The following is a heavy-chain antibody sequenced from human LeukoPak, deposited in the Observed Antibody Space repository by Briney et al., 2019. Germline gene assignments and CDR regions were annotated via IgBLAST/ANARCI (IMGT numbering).Heavy chain of an antibody. D-gene: IGHD2/OR15-2a*01. Sequence: GASVKVSCKASGYTFSSYSIGWVRQAPGQGLEWVGGIIPIFGTANYAQKFQGRVTITADKSTSTVYMELSSLRSEDTAVYYCAREKNYYYYMDVWGKGITVTVSS. CDR3: AREKNYYYYMDV. CDR2: IIPIFGTA. V-gene: IGHV1-69*06. J-gene: IGHJ6*03. CDR1: GYTFSSYS.